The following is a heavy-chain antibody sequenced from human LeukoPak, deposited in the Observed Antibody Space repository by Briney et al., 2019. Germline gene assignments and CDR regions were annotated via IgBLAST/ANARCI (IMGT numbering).Heavy chain of an antibody. CDR2: IIPIFGTA. V-gene: IGHV1-69*13. Sequence: ASVKVSCKASGGTFSSYAISWVRQAPGQGLEWMGGIIPIFGTASYAQKFQGRVTITADESTSTAYMELSSLRSEDTAVYYCATLYCSGGSCYLYYFDYWGQGTLVTVSS. CDR1: GGTFSSYA. CDR3: ATLYCSGGSCYLYYFDY. J-gene: IGHJ4*02. D-gene: IGHD2-15*01.